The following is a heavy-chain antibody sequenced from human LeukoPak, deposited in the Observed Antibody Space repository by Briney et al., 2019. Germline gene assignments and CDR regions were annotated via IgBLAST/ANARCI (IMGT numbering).Heavy chain of an antibody. D-gene: IGHD6-19*01. J-gene: IGHJ4*02. CDR3: AKDIASYSSGWYGGVFDY. CDR1: GFTFSSYS. CDR2: ISGDGGST. Sequence: GGSLRLSCAASGFTFSSYSMNWVRQAPGKGLEWVSLISGDGGSTYYADSVKGRFTISRDNSKNSLYLQMNSLGTEDTALYYCAKDIASYSSGWYGGVFDYWGQGTLVTVSS. V-gene: IGHV3-43*02.